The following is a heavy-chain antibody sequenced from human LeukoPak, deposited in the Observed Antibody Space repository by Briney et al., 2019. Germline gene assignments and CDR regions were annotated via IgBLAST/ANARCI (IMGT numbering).Heavy chain of an antibody. CDR1: GYTFSGYY. CDR3: ARDQGIYNHRIIDS. D-gene: IGHD5-12*01. V-gene: IGHV1-18*04. J-gene: IGHJ4*02. Sequence: RASVKVSCKTSGYTFSGYYMHWVRQAPGQGLEWMGWISAYNGNTNFAQEFQGRVTMTTDTSTSTASMELRSLRSDDTAVYYCARDQGIYNHRIIDSWGQGTLVTVSS. CDR2: ISAYNGNT.